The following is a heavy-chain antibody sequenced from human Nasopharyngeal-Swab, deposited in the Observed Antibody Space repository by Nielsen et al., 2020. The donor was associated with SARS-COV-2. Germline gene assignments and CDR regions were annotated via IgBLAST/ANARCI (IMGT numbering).Heavy chain of an antibody. D-gene: IGHD3-9*01. V-gene: IGHV3-13*04. CDR1: GFTFSSYD. CDR2: IGTAGDT. CDR3: ARVAGITIFTDTTFDY. Sequence: GESLKISCAASGFTFSSYDMHWVRQATGKGLEWVSAIGTAGDTYYPGSVKGRFTISRENAKNTLYLQMNSLRAEDTAVYYCARVAGITIFTDTTFDYWGQGTLVTVSS. J-gene: IGHJ4*02.